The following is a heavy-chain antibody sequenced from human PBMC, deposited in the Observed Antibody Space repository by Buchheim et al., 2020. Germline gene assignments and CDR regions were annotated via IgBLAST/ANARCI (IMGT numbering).Heavy chain of an antibody. Sequence: QMQLQESGPGLVKPSEALSLSCTVSGGSIAINNCFWVWIRQSPGKGLEWIGSVHYTGTTYYTASLKGRVTISVDASKSQFSLNLNSVTAADTAVYYCARLQDFQRYFDSWGQGSL. D-gene: IGHD2-2*01. CDR3: ARLQDFQRYFDS. V-gene: IGHV4-39*01. CDR1: GGSIAINNCF. J-gene: IGHJ4*02. CDR2: VHYTGTT.